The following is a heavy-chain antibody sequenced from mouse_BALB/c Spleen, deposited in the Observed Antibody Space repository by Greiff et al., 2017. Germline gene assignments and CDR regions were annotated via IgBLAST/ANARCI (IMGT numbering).Heavy chain of an antibody. CDR2: ISSGSSTI. D-gene: IGHD3-1*01. V-gene: IGHV5-17*02. CDR3: ARSGEDYYYAMDY. Sequence: EVKLVESGGGLVQPGGSRKLSCAASGFTFSSFGMHWVRQAPEKGLEWVAYISSGSSTIYYADTVKGRFTISRDNPKNTLFLQMTSLRSEDTAMYYCARSGEDYYYAMDYWGQGTSVTVSS. CDR1: GFTFSSFG. J-gene: IGHJ4*01.